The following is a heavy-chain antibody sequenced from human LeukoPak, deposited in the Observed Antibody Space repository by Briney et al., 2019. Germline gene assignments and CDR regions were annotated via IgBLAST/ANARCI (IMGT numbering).Heavy chain of an antibody. Sequence: GGSLRLSCAASGFTFSSYWMTWVRQAPGKGLEWVANIKKDGSEKYYVDSVKGRFTISRDNAKTSLYLQMNSLRAEDTAVYYCARNYPKRITFGGVIVIPRFDPWGQGTLVTVSS. CDR2: IKKDGSEK. V-gene: IGHV3-7*01. CDR3: ARNYPKRITFGGVIVIPRFDP. D-gene: IGHD3-16*02. CDR1: GFTFSSYW. J-gene: IGHJ5*02.